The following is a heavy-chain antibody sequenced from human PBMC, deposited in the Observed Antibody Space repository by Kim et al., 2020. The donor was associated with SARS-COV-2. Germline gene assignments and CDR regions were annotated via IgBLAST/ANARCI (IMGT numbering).Heavy chain of an antibody. Sequence: SETLSLTCTVSGASIDSSDSYWGWLRQPPGKGLEWIGSFSYSGTTYYNPSLKSRVTISADTARNQFSLKMTSATAADTALYYCARQTFRSLWFGALGDF. J-gene: IGHJ4*01. V-gene: IGHV4-39*01. D-gene: IGHD3-10*01. CDR3: ARQTFRSLWFGALGDF. CDR1: GASIDSSDSY. CDR2: FSYSGTT.